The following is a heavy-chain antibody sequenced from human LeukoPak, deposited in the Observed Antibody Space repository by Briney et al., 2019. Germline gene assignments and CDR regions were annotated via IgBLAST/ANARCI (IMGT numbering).Heavy chain of an antibody. D-gene: IGHD5-12*01. V-gene: IGHV1-2*02. CDR3: ARDLATIDGIAWYYFEN. J-gene: IGHJ4*02. CDR1: GYTFTDHY. CDR2: INPNTGGT. Sequence: VASVKVSCKASGYTFTDHYIHWVRQAPGQGFEWMVWINPNTGGTDYAQKFQDRIAISTYTSISTAYMELSRLRSDDTALYYCARDLATIDGIAWYYFENWGQGTLVTVS.